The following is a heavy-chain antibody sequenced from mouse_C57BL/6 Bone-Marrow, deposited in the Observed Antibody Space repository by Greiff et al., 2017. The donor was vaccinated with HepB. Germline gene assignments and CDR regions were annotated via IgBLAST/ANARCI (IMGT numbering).Heavy chain of an antibody. J-gene: IGHJ3*01. CDR1: GYTFTDYY. D-gene: IGHD2-4*01. Sequence: QVQLQQSGAELVRPGASVKLSCKASGYTFTDYYINWVKQRPGPGLEWIARIYPGSGNTYYNEKFKGKATLTAEKSSSTAYMQLSSLTSEESAVYFCASSSLYYEYDGFAYWGQGTLVTVSA. CDR2: IYPGSGNT. CDR3: ASSSLYYEYDGFAY. V-gene: IGHV1-76*01.